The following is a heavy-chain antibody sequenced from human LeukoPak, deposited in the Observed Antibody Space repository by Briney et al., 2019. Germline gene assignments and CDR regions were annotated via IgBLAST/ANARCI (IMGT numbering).Heavy chain of an antibody. J-gene: IGHJ4*02. CDR1: GFTFSSYS. CDR3: ATSAFDSSGYYSY. Sequence: TGGSLRLSCAASGFTFSSYSMNWVRQAPGKGLEWVSSISSSSSYIYYADSVKGRFTISRDNAKNSLYLQMNSLRAEDTAVYYCATSAFDSSGYYSYWGQGTLVTVSS. D-gene: IGHD3-22*01. V-gene: IGHV3-21*01. CDR2: ISSSSSYI.